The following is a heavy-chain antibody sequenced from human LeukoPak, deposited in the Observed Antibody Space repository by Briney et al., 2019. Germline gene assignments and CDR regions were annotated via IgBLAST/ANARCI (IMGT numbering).Heavy chain of an antibody. Sequence: GGSLRLSCAASGFTFTSYSMNWVRQAPGKGLKWVSVIYSGGSTYYADSVKGRFTISRDNSKNTLYLQMNSLRAEDTAVYYCASRATVTTDRFWFDPWGQGTLVTVSS. J-gene: IGHJ5*02. CDR2: IYSGGST. D-gene: IGHD4-11*01. CDR3: ASRATVTTDRFWFDP. V-gene: IGHV3-53*01. CDR1: GFTFTSYS.